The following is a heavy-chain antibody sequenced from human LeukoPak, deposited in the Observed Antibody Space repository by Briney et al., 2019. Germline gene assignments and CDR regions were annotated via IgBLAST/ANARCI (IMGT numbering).Heavy chain of an antibody. CDR2: IYPGDSDI. J-gene: IGHJ4*02. CDR1: GYRFSTYW. CDR3: ARREIPSSGWDY. Sequence: GESLKISCKGSGYRFSTYWIGWVRQMPGKGLEWMGIIYPGDSDIKYSPSFKGQITISADKSISTAYLQWNSLRASDTAIYYCARREIPSSGWDYWGQGTLVTVSS. D-gene: IGHD6-19*01. V-gene: IGHV5-51*01.